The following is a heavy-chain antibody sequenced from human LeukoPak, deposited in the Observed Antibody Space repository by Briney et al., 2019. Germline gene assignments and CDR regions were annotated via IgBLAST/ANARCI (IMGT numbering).Heavy chain of an antibody. V-gene: IGHV3-23*01. J-gene: IGHJ5*02. CDR1: GFTFSSYA. CDR3: AKDTRVYDSSGYYSA. D-gene: IGHD3-22*01. Sequence: PGGSLRLSCAASGFTFSSYAMSWVRQAPGKGLEWVSAISGSGGSTYYADSVKGRFTISRVNSKDTLYLQMNSLRAEDTAVYYCAKDTRVYDSSGYYSAWGQGTLVTVSS. CDR2: ISGSGGST.